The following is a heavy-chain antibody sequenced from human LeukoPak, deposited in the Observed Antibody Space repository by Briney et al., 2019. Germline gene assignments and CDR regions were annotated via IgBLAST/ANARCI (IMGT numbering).Heavy chain of an antibody. Sequence: VASVKVSCKVSGYTLTELSMHWVRQAPGKGLEWMGTFDPEDGETIYTQKFQGRVTMTEDTSTDTAYMELNSLRSEDTAVYYRAADLGIVGATGSDYWGQGTLVTVSS. V-gene: IGHV1-24*01. CDR1: GYTLTELS. D-gene: IGHD1-26*01. CDR3: AADLGIVGATGSDY. CDR2: FDPEDGET. J-gene: IGHJ4*02.